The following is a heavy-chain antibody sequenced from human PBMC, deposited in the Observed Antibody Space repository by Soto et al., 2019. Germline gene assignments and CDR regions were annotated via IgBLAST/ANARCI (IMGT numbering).Heavy chain of an antibody. CDR2: IYHDGNT. CDR1: GGSISSNNW. CDR3: AKLDGGGY. J-gene: IGHJ4*02. Sequence: QVQLQESGPGLVTPSGTLSLTCAVSGGSISSNNWWSWVRQPPGKGLGWIGEIYHDGNTHYNPSLKSRVTISVDKSKNHFALILSSLTAADTAVYYCAKLDGGGYWGQGTLVTVSS. D-gene: IGHD1-1*01. V-gene: IGHV4-4*02.